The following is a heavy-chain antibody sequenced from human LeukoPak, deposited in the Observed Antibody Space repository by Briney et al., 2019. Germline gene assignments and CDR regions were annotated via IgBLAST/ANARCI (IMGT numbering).Heavy chain of an antibody. D-gene: IGHD3-22*01. CDR1: GITYEDYA. CDR3: AQLDVLRSGYFES. J-gene: IGHJ4*02. Sequence: GGSLRLSCVASGITYEDYAFSWVRQAPGKGLEWVSVISGGGRSTSYADSLKGRFTISRDNSKNTLYLQMNSLRAEDTAVYYCAQLDVLRSGYFESWGQGTLVTVSS. V-gene: IGHV3-23*01. CDR2: ISGGGRST.